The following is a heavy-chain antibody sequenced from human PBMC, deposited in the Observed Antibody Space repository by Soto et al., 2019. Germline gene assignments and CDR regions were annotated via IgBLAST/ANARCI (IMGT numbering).Heavy chain of an antibody. D-gene: IGHD4-17*01. CDR1: GFTFSSYS. J-gene: IGHJ4*02. Sequence: EVQLLESGGGLVQPGGSLRLSCAASGFTFSSYSMAWVRQAAGRGPEWVSGINQEGTTYYADSVKGRFTITRDNSRNTADLQMITLRGEDTAVYYCAKEPRPDGVWDFDSWGQGTLVTVSA. V-gene: IGHV3-23*01. CDR3: AKEPRPDGVWDFDS. CDR2: INQEGTT.